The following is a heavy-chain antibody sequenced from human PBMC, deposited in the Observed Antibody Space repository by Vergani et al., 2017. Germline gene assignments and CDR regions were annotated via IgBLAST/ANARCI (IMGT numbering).Heavy chain of an antibody. V-gene: IGHV3-23*04. D-gene: IGHD3-22*01. Sequence: EVQLVESGGGLIQPGGSLRLSCAASGFTFSSYAMSWVRQAPGKGLEWVSAISGSGGSTYYADSVKGRFTISRDNSKNTLDLQMNSLRAEDTAVYYCAKEKYYYDSSGYYYESSAPGSYFDYWGQGTLVTVSS. CDR3: AKEKYYYDSSGYYYESSAPGSYFDY. CDR1: GFTFSSYA. CDR2: ISGSGGST. J-gene: IGHJ4*02.